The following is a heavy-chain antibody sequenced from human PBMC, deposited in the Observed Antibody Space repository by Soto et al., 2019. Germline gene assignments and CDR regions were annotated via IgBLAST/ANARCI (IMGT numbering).Heavy chain of an antibody. V-gene: IGHV4-34*01. D-gene: IGHD3-10*01. CDR3: ARTLLWFGVSDY. Sequence: PSETLSLTCAVYGGSFSGYYWSWIRQPPGKGLEWIGEINHSGSTNYNPSLKSRVTISVDTSKNQFSLKLSSVTAADTAVYYCARTLLWFGVSDYWGQGTLVT. CDR2: INHSGST. CDR1: GGSFSGYY. J-gene: IGHJ4*02.